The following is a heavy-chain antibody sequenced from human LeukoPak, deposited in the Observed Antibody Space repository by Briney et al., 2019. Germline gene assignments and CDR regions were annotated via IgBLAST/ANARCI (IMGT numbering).Heavy chain of an antibody. CDR2: ISGSGGST. D-gene: IGHD7-27*01. Sequence: PGGSLRLSCAASGFTFSSYAMSWVRQAPGKGLEWVSAISGSGGSTYYADSVKGRFTISRDNSKNTLYLQMNSLRAEDTAVYYCQLSWGGRGYYFDYWGQGTLVTVSS. CDR3: QLSWGGRGYYFDY. CDR1: GFTFSSYA. J-gene: IGHJ4*02. V-gene: IGHV3-23*01.